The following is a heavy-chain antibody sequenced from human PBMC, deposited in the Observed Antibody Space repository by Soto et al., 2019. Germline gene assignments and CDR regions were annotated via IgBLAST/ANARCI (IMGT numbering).Heavy chain of an antibody. CDR3: AXGNYDFWSGYYADWFDP. J-gene: IGHJ5*02. CDR2: INPNSGGT. D-gene: IGHD3-3*01. CDR1: GYTFTGYY. Sequence: ASVKVSCKASGYTFTGYYMHWVRQAPGQGLEWMGWINPNSGGTNYAQKFQGRVTMTRDTSISTAYMELSRLRSDDTAVYYCAXGNYDFWSGYYADWFDPWGQGTLVTVSS. V-gene: IGHV1-2*02.